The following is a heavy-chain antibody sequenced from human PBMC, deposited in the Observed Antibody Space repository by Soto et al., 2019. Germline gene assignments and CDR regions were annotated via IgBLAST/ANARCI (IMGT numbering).Heavy chain of an antibody. CDR3: ARGAYGIAAAGTDY. J-gene: IGHJ4*02. Sequence: GGSLRLSCAASGFTFSSYSMNWVRQAPGKGLEWVSSISSSSYIYYADSVKGRFTISRDNAKNSLYLQMNSLRAEDTAVYYCARGAYGIAAAGTDYWGQGTLVTVSS. CDR2: ISSSSYI. V-gene: IGHV3-21*01. D-gene: IGHD6-13*01. CDR1: GFTFSSYS.